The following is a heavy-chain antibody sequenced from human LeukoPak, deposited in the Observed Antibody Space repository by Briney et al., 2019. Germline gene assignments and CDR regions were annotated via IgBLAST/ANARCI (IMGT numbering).Heavy chain of an antibody. CDR2: IYYSGST. CDR1: GGSITSYY. Sequence: SETLSLTCSVSGGSITSYYWSWIRPPPGKGLGWIGYIYYSGSTNYSPSLKSRVTVSVDTSKNQFSLKLRSVTAADTAVYYCARLGGLRYDAFDIWGQGTMVTVSS. D-gene: IGHD3-9*01. J-gene: IGHJ3*02. V-gene: IGHV4-59*08. CDR3: ARLGGLRYDAFDI.